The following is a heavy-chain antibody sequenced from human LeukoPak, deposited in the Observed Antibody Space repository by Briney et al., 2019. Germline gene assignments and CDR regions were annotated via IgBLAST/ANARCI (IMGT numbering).Heavy chain of an antibody. CDR1: GFTFSSYG. CDR2: ISYDGSNK. J-gene: IGHJ4*02. CDR3: AKVRITMVRGVISDPIDY. D-gene: IGHD3-10*01. V-gene: IGHV3-30*18. Sequence: GGSLRLSCAASGFTFSSYGMHWVRQAPGKGLEWVAVISYDGSNKYYADSVKGRFTISRDNSKNTLYLQMNSLRAEDTAVYYCAKVRITMVRGVISDPIDYWGQGTLVTVSS.